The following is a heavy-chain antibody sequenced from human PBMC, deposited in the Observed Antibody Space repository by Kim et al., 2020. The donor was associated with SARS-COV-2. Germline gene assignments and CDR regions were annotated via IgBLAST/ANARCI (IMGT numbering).Heavy chain of an antibody. D-gene: IGHD5-18*01. CDR3: AREPSLFPDTAMVRCYFDY. V-gene: IGHV3-11*05. J-gene: IGHJ4*02. Sequence: VRFTISRDNAKNSLYLQMNSLRAEDPAVYYCAREPSLFPDTAMVRCYFDYWGQGTLVTVSS.